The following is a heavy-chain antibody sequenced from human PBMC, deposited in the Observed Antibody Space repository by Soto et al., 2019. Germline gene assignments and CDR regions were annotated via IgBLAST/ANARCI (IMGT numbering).Heavy chain of an antibody. J-gene: IGHJ4*02. Sequence: EVQVLDSGGGLVQSGGSLRLSCEASGFTFSNYPMSWVRQAPGKGLEWVSTITGGGTTYYADSVRGRLTLSRDNSKNTLYLQMNSLRAEDTAVYYCTKNNLISPLHSWGQGTLVTVSS. CDR3: TKNNLISPLHS. V-gene: IGHV3-23*01. CDR2: ITGGGTT. D-gene: IGHD2-21*01. CDR1: GFTFSNYP.